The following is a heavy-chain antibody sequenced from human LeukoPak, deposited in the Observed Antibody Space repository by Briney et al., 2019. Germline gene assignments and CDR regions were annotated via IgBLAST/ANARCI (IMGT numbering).Heavy chain of an antibody. CDR3: ASSLAVAGRSYWYFDL. CDR2: ISSSSSYI. Sequence: KPGGSLRLSCAASGFTFSSYSMNWVRQAPGKGLEWVSSISSSSSYIYYADSVKGRFTISRDNAKNSLYLQMNSLRAEDTAVYYCASSLAVAGRSYWYFDLWGRGTLVTVSS. V-gene: IGHV3-21*01. CDR1: GFTFSSYS. D-gene: IGHD6-19*01. J-gene: IGHJ2*01.